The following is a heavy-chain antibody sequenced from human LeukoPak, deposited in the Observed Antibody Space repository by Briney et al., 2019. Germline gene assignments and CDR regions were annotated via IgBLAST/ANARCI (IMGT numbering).Heavy chain of an antibody. CDR2: INHSGST. CDR1: GGSFSGYY. V-gene: IGHV4-34*01. D-gene: IGHD3-22*01. CDR3: ARVPPYYYDSSGYPFPYFDY. J-gene: IGHJ4*02. Sequence: SETLSLTCAVYGGSFSGYYWSWIRQPPGKGLEWIGEINHSGSTNYNPSLKSRVTISVDTSKNQFSLKLSSVTAADTAVYYCARVPPYYYDSSGYPFPYFDYWGQGTLVTVSS.